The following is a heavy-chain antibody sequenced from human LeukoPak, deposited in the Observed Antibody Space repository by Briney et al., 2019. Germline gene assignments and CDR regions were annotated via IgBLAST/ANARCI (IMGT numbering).Heavy chain of an antibody. D-gene: IGHD2-2*01. V-gene: IGHV1-18*01. J-gene: IGHJ4*02. CDR1: GYTFTSSG. CDR3: AREEVVPAAMPASIQDY. Sequence: GASVKVSCKASGYTFTSSGISWGRQAPGQGLEWRGWISAYNGNTNYAQKLQGRVTMTTDTSTSTAHMELRSLRSDDTAVYYCAREEVVPAAMPASIQDYWGQGTLVTVSS. CDR2: ISAYNGNT.